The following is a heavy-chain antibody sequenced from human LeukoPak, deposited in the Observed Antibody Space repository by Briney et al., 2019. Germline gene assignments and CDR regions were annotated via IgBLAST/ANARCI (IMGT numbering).Heavy chain of an antibody. V-gene: IGHV3-23*01. CDR2: ISGSGGST. CDR1: GVTFSSYA. D-gene: IGHD3-22*01. CDR3: ANSAEHSGYYYDY. Sequence: GGSLRLSCAASGVTFSSYAWSWVRQAPGKGLEWVWAISGSGGSTYYADSVKRRFTISRDNSKNTPSLKMNSLRAQDTAVYYCANSAEHSGYYYDYWGQGTLVTVSS. J-gene: IGHJ4*02.